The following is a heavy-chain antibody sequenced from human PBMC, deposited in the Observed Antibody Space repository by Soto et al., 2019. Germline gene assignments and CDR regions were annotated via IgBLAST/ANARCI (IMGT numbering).Heavy chain of an antibody. Sequence: QVQLQESGPGLVKPSETLSLTCTVSGGSISSYYWSWIRQPPGKGLEWIGYIYYSGSTNYNPSLKSRVTISVDTSKNQFSLKLSSVTAADTAVYYCARRRCSSTSCYFDYWGQGTLVTVSS. CDR1: GGSISSYY. V-gene: IGHV4-59*08. CDR2: IYYSGST. CDR3: ARRRCSSTSCYFDY. J-gene: IGHJ4*02. D-gene: IGHD2-2*01.